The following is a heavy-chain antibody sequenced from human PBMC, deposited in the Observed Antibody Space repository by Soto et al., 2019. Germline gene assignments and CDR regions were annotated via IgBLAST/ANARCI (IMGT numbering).Heavy chain of an antibody. V-gene: IGHV1-69*01. Sequence: QVQLVQSGAEVKKPGSSVKVSCKASGGTFSSYAISWVRQAPGQGLEWMGGIIPIFGTANYAQKLQGRVTITADESTSTAYMELSSLRSEDTAVYYCAYYDSSGYSYYFDYWGQGTLVTVSS. D-gene: IGHD3-22*01. CDR1: GGTFSSYA. CDR2: IIPIFGTA. CDR3: AYYDSSGYSYYFDY. J-gene: IGHJ4*02.